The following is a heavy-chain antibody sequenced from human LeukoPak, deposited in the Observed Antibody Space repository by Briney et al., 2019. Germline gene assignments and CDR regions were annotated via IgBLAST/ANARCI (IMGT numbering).Heavy chain of an antibody. D-gene: IGHD3-10*01. Sequence: GGSLRLSCAASGFTFSSYSMNWVRQAPGKGLEWVSSISSSSSYIYYADSVKGRFTISRDNAKNSLYLQMNSLRAGDTAVYYCARGSFPEARGVWFGELSLPGYMDVWGKGTTVTISS. CDR2: ISSSSSYI. V-gene: IGHV3-21*01. CDR1: GFTFSSYS. CDR3: ARGSFPEARGVWFGELSLPGYMDV. J-gene: IGHJ6*03.